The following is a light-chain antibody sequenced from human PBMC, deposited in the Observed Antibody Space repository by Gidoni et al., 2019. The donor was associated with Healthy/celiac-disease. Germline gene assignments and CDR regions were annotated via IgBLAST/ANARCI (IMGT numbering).Light chain of an antibody. V-gene: IGLV1-40*01. CDR2: GNS. Sequence: QSVLPQPPSVSGAPGQRDTISCPGSSSNIEAGYDVHWYQQLPGTAPKLLIYGNSNRPSGVPDRFSGSTSGTSASLAITGLQAEDEADYYCQSYDSSLSGSWVFGGGTKLTVL. J-gene: IGLJ3*02. CDR3: QSYDSSLSGSWV. CDR1: SSNIEAGYD.